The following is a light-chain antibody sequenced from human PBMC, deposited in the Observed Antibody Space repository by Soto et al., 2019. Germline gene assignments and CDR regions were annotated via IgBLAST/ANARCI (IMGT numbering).Light chain of an antibody. CDR3: QQYNSYPRT. J-gene: IGKJ1*01. Sequence: DIQMTQSPSTLSASVGDRVTITCRASQSISSWLAWYQQKPGKAPKLLIYDASSLESGVPSRFSGSGSWTEFTLTISSLQPDDFAPYYCQQYNSYPRTFGQGTKVEIK. V-gene: IGKV1-5*01. CDR1: QSISSW. CDR2: DAS.